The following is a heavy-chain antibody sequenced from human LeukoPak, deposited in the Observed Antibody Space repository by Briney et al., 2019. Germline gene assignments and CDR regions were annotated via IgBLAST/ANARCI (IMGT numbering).Heavy chain of an antibody. D-gene: IGHD2-15*01. J-gene: IGHJ4*02. CDR1: GGSISSSSYY. V-gene: IGHV4-39*07. CDR2: IYYSGST. CDR3: ARGKWSYYFDY. Sequence: SETLSLTCTVSGGSISSSSYYWGWIRQPPGKGLVWIGSIYYSGSTNYNPSLKSRVTISVDTSKNQFSLKLSSVTAADTAVYYCARGKWSYYFDYWGQGTLVTVSS.